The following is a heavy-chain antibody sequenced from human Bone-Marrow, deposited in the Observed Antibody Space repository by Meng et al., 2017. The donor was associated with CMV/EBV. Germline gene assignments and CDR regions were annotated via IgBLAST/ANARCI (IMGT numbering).Heavy chain of an antibody. CDR1: GFTFSSYE. V-gene: IGHV3-48*03. J-gene: IGHJ6*02. Sequence: GESLKISCAASGFTFSSYEMNWVRQAPGKGLEWVSYISSSGSTIYYADSVKGRFTISRDNAKNSLYLQMNGLIAEDTAVYYGASWGQLVDYYGMDVWGQGTTVTVSS. CDR3: ASWGQLVDYYGMDV. CDR2: ISSSGSTI. D-gene: IGHD6-6*01.